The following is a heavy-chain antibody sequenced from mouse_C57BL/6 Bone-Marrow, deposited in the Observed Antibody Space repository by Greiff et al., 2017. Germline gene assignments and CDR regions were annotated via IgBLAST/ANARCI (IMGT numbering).Heavy chain of an antibody. V-gene: IGHV1-69*01. CDR3: ARERLTGDFDY. CDR2: IDPSDSYT. D-gene: IGHD4-1*01. Sequence: QVQLQQPGAELVMPGASVKLSCKASGYTFTSYWMHWVKQRPGQGLEWIGEIDPSDSYTNYNQKFKGKSTLTVDKSSSTAYMQLSSLTSEVSAVYYCARERLTGDFDYWGQGTTLTVSS. J-gene: IGHJ2*01. CDR1: GYTFTSYW.